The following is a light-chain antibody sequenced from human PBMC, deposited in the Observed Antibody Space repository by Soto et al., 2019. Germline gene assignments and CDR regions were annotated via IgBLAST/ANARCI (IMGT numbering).Light chain of an antibody. CDR3: QSYDTRLYYV. Sequence: QLVLTQPPSVSGTPGQSVTISCTGSSSNIGSGYDVQWYQQLPGTAPKLLIFGNRNRTSGVPDRFSGSRSGASASLAITGLQADDEADYYCQSYDTRLYYVFGSGTKVTVL. V-gene: IGLV1-40*01. J-gene: IGLJ1*01. CDR1: SSNIGSGYD. CDR2: GNR.